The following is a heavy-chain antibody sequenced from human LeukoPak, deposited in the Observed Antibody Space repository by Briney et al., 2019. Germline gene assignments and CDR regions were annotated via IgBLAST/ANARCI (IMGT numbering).Heavy chain of an antibody. CDR1: GGTFSSYA. CDR2: IIPIFGTA. CDR3: ARATSYYYGSGSYYYDAFDI. V-gene: IGHV1-69*01. D-gene: IGHD3-10*01. Sequence: SVKVSCKASGGTFSSYAISWVRQAPGQGLEWMGGIIPIFGTANYAQKFQGRVTITADESTSTAYMELSSLRSEDTAVYHCARATSYYYGSGSYYYDAFDIWGQGTMVTVSS. J-gene: IGHJ3*02.